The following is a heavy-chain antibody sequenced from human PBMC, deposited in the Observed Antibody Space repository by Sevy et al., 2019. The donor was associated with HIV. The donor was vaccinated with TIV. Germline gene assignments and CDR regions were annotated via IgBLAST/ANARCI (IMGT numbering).Heavy chain of an antibody. J-gene: IGHJ1*01. CDR3: ARAPPATSFLVPRGFQH. CDR2: IDTNNGNP. CDR1: GYSFTSYV. D-gene: IGHD6-13*01. V-gene: IGHV7-4-1*02. Sequence: ASVKVSCKASGYSFTSYVMNWVRQAPGQGLEWMGWIDTNNGNPTYAQAFTGRFVFSLDTSVSTAYLLISSLKAEDTAVYCCARAPPATSFLVPRGFQHWGQGTLVTVSS.